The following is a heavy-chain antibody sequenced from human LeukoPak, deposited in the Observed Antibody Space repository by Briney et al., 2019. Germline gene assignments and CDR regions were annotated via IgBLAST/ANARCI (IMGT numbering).Heavy chain of an antibody. D-gene: IGHD6-6*01. Sequence: AVTLSCTSSGATFTIYTISWKRQAPGQGLEWMGGIIPILGIATYAQKFQGRVTITADKSTSTAYMALSSLGSEDTAVYYCSSSLDSWGQGTLVTVSS. CDR2: IIPILGIA. CDR3: SSSLDS. V-gene: IGHV1-69*02. CDR1: GATFTIYT. J-gene: IGHJ4*02.